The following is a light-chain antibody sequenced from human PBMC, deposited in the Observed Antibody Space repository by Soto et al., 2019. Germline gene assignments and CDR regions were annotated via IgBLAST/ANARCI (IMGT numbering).Light chain of an antibody. CDR3: LAYDSSLISYV. CDR1: SSNIGAGYD. J-gene: IGLJ1*01. V-gene: IGLV1-40*01. Sequence: QSVLTPPPSVSGAPGQRVTVSCTRSSSNIGAGYDVHWYLQLPGTAPKLLIYGKNNRPSGVPDRFSGSKSGTSASLAITGLQSEDEADYYCLAYDSSLISYVFGTGTKLAAL. CDR2: GKN.